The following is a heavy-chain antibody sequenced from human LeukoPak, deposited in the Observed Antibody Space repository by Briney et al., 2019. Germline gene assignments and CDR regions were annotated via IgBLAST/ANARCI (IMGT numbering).Heavy chain of an antibody. Sequence: DPSETLSLTCAVYGGSFSGYYWSWIRQPPGKGLEWIGEINHSGSTNYSPSLKSRVTISVDTSKNQFSLKLSSVTAADTAVYYCARGDYDFWSGYPRKRTYGMDVWGQGTTVTVSS. CDR1: GGSFSGYY. CDR2: INHSGST. D-gene: IGHD3-3*01. V-gene: IGHV4-34*01. J-gene: IGHJ6*02. CDR3: ARGDYDFWSGYPRKRTYGMDV.